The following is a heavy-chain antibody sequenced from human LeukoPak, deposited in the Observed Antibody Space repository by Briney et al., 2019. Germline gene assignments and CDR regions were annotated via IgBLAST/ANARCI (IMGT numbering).Heavy chain of an antibody. CDR2: IYYSGNT. CDR3: ARSFSSNWYDWFDP. D-gene: IGHD6-13*01. J-gene: IGHJ5*02. CDR1: GGSISSGGYY. V-gene: IGHV4-31*03. Sequence: SQTLSLTCTVSGGSISSGGYYWSWVRQHPGKGLEWIGYIYYSGNTYYNPSLKSRVTISVDTSKNQFSLKLSSVTAADTAVYPCARSFSSNWYDWFDPWGQGALVSVSS.